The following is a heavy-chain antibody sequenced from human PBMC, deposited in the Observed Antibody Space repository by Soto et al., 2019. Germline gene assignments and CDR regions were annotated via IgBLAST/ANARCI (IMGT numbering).Heavy chain of an antibody. CDR2: IYYSGST. CDR1: GGSISSYY. D-gene: IGHD6-13*01. CDR3: ARLNGMYWQQLVVHYYGMDV. J-gene: IGHJ6*02. V-gene: IGHV4-59*08. Sequence: SETLSLTCAVSGGSISSYYWSWIRQPPGKGLEWIGYIYYSGSTNYSPSLKSRVTISVDTSKNQFSLKLSSVTAADTAVYYCARLNGMYWQQLVVHYYGMDVWGQGTTVTVSS.